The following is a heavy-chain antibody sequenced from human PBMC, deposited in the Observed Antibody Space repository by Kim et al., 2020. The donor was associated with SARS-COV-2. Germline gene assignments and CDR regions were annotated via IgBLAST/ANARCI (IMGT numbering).Heavy chain of an antibody. CDR2: ISGSGGGT. CDR3: AKDLAPSGWYDNAFDI. V-gene: IGHV3-23*01. D-gene: IGHD6-19*01. CDR1: GFTFSTYA. Sequence: GGSLRLSCAASGFTFSTYAMSWVRQAPGKGLEWVSVISGSGGGTHYADSVKGRFTISRDNSKNTLYLQMNSLRAEDTAVYYCAKDLAPSGWYDNAFDIWGPGTIVTVSS. J-gene: IGHJ3*02.